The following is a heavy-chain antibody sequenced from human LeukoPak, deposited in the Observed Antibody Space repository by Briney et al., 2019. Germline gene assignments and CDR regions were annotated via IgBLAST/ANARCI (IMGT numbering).Heavy chain of an antibody. J-gene: IGHJ4*02. CDR3: SSLGTSGTDC. CDR1: GFISSSYA. D-gene: IGHD2-8*01. V-gene: IGHV3-23*01. Sequence: GGSLRLSCAVSGFISSSYAMSWVRQAPGKGLEWLSAIRGSGGSTYYADSVKCRFTISRGNSKNTLYLQMNSLRSEDKAVYYCSSLGTSGTDCWGQRTLVTVSS. CDR2: IRGSGGST.